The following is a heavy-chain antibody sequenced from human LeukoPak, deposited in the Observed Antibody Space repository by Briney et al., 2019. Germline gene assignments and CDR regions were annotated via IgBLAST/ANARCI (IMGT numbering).Heavy chain of an antibody. J-gene: IGHJ4*02. CDR3: ARGSEYYYDSSGYYLDY. V-gene: IGHV4-4*07. D-gene: IGHD3-22*01. CDR1: GGSISSYY. CDR2: IYTSGST. Sequence: PSETLSLTCTVSGGSISSYYWSWIRQPAGKGLEWIGRIYTSGSTNYNPSLKSRVTMSVDTSKNQFSLKLSPVTAADTAVYYCARGSEYYYDSSGYYLDYWGQGTLVTVSS.